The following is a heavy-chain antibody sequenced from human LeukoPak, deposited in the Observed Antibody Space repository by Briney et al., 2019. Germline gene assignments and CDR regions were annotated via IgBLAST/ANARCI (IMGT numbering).Heavy chain of an antibody. V-gene: IGHV3-30*04. J-gene: IGHJ4*02. D-gene: IGHD6-19*01. Sequence: GGSLRLSCAASGFTFSNYAMHWVRQAPGKGLEWVAVISYDGSNKYYADSVKGRFTISRDNSKNTLYLQTNSLRAEDTAVYYCARDRKGEYSSGWYNFDYWGQGTLVTVSS. CDR1: GFTFSNYA. CDR2: ISYDGSNK. CDR3: ARDRKGEYSSGWYNFDY.